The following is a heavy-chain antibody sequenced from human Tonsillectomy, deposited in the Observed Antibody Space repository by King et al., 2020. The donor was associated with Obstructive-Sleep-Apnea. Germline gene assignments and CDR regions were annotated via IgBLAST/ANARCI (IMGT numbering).Heavy chain of an antibody. CDR3: AKDIYSAYATSGVPPYTFDY. CDR2: ISWDGGST. D-gene: IGHD2-8*01. V-gene: IGHV3-43D*03. Sequence: VQLVESGGVVVQPGGSLRLSCAASGFTFDDYAMHWVRQAPGKGLEWVSLISWDGGSTYYADSVKGRFTISRDNSKNSLYLQMNSLRAEDTALYYCAKDIYSAYATSGVPPYTFDYWGQGTQVTVSS. J-gene: IGHJ4*02. CDR1: GFTFDDYA.